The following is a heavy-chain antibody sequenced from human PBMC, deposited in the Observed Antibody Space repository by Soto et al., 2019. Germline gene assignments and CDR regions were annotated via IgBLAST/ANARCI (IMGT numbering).Heavy chain of an antibody. Sequence: AGSLRLSCAASGFTVGSNYMSWVRQAPGKGLEWVSVIYSEGTPYYADSVKGRFTISRENSNNTLYLHMNNLRAEDTAVYYCERSTYYDILTGSYYYYAMDVWGQGTTVTVSS. CDR2: IYSEGTP. J-gene: IGHJ6*02. D-gene: IGHD3-9*01. CDR3: ERSTYYDILTGSYYYYAMDV. V-gene: IGHV3-53*01. CDR1: GFTVGSNY.